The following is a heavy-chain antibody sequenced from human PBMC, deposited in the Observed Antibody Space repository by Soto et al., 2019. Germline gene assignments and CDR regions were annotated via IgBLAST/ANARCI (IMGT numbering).Heavy chain of an antibody. V-gene: IGHV4-59*01. CDR1: GGSISSYY. CDR3: ARTSIAARPHFDY. J-gene: IGHJ4*02. Sequence: SETLSLTCTVSGGSISSYYWSWIRQPPGKGLEWIGYIYYSGSTNYNPSLKSRVTISVDTSKNQFSLKLSSVTAADTAVYYCARTSIAARPHFDYWGQGTLVTV. CDR2: IYYSGST. D-gene: IGHD6-6*01.